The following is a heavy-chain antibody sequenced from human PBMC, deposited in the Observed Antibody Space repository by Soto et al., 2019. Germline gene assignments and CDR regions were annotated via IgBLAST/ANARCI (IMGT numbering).Heavy chain of an antibody. CDR2: INGRGGST. Sequence: EVQLLESGGGLVQPGGSLRLSCAASGFTFGSYAMNWVRQAPGQGLEWVSVINGRGGSTYYAYSVKGRFTISRDNSKNTVFLQMNTLRAEDTAIYYCAKGENYYDSTGYFDNWCQGTLVTVSS. J-gene: IGHJ5*02. CDR1: GFTFGSYA. D-gene: IGHD3-22*01. V-gene: IGHV3-23*01. CDR3: AKGENYYDSTGYFDN.